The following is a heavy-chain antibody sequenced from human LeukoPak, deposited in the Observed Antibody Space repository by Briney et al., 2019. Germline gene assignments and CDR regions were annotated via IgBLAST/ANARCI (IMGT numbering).Heavy chain of an antibody. V-gene: IGHV3-23*01. D-gene: IGHD6-13*01. Sequence: PGGSLRLSCAASGFTFNSYAMSWVRQAPWERLQWVSGISDSGGNTYYADSVRGRFTISRDNSKNTLYLQMNSLRAEDTAVYYCARGGIAAAGTIVYWGQGTLVTVSS. CDR1: GFTFNSYA. J-gene: IGHJ4*02. CDR3: ARGGIAAAGTIVY. CDR2: ISDSGGNT.